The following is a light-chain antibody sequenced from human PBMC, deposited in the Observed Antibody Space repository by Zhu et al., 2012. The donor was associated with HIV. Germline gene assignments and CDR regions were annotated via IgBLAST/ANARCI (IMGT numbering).Light chain of an antibody. Sequence: DIQLTQSPSSLSAPVDYRVTITCRASQGIGNYLAWYQQKPGKVPKLLIYSASTLQSGVPSRFSGGGSGTDFTLTINSLQPEDVATYYCQKYDGAPLTLGGGPKWRS. CDR2: SAS. CDR3: QKYDGAPLT. CDR1: QGIGNY. V-gene: IGKV1-27*01. J-gene: IGKJ4*01.